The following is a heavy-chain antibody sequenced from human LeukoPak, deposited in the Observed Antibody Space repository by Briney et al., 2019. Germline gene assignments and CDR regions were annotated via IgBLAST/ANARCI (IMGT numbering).Heavy chain of an antibody. Sequence: PAGSLRLSCAASGFILSDYNMNWFRQAPGKGLEWVSFISISGTYITYADSVKGRFTISRENAKNSLYLQMNSLRAEDTAVYYCSRDISATTRAYDYWGQGTLVTVSS. D-gene: IGHD1-26*01. CDR1: GFILSDYN. V-gene: IGHV3-21*01. J-gene: IGHJ4*02. CDR2: ISISGTYI. CDR3: SRDISATTRAYDY.